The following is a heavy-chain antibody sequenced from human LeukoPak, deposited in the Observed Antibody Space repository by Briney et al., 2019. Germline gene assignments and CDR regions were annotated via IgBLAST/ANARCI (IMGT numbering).Heavy chain of an antibody. D-gene: IGHD3-10*01. CDR3: ARGGERANFYGLGSSPNWFDP. CDR2: MNPNSGNT. CDR1: GYTFTGYY. V-gene: IGHV1-8*02. J-gene: IGHJ5*02. Sequence: ASVKVSCKASGYTFTGYYMHWVRQAAGQGLEWMGWMNPNSGNTGYAQKFQGRVTMTRNTSISTAYMELSGLRSDDTAVYYCARGGERANFYGLGSSPNWFDPWGQGTLVTVSS.